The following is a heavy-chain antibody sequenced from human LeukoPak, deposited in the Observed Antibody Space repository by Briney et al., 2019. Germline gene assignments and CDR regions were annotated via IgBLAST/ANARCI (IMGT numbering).Heavy chain of an antibody. V-gene: IGHV1-69*04. Sequence: SVKVSCKASGGTFSSYAISWVRQAPGQGLEWMGRIIPILGIANYAQKFQGRVTITADKSTSTAYMELSSLRSEDTAVYYCARARPSDGSMLIDYWGQGTLVTVSS. D-gene: IGHD5-18*01. CDR2: IIPILGIA. CDR3: ARARPSDGSMLIDY. CDR1: GGTFSSYA. J-gene: IGHJ4*02.